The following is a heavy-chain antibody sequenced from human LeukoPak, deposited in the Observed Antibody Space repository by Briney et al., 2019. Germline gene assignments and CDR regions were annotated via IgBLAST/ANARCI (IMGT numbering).Heavy chain of an antibody. J-gene: IGHJ6*02. CDR1: GFTFSSYG. D-gene: IGHD4-11*01. Sequence: KPGGSLRLSCAASGFTFSSYGMHWVRQAPGKGLEWVSSISSSSSYIYYADSVKGRFTISRDNAKNSLYLQMNSLRAEDTAVYYCARSKASKGMDVWGQGTTVTVSS. CDR3: ARSKASKGMDV. V-gene: IGHV3-21*01. CDR2: ISSSSSYI.